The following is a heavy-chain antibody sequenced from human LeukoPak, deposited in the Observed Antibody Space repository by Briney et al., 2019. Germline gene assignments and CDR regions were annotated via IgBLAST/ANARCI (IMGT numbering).Heavy chain of an antibody. V-gene: IGHV4-39*01. CDR2: RYYSGST. D-gene: IGHD6-19*01. Sequence: SETLSLTCTVSGGSISSGGYYWGWIRQPPGKGLEWIASRYYSGSTYCNPSLKSRVTMSADTSKNQFSLKLSSVTAADAAVYYCARQYSSGWPWFDPWGQGTLVTVSS. J-gene: IGHJ5*02. CDR3: ARQYSSGWPWFDP. CDR1: GGSISSGGYY.